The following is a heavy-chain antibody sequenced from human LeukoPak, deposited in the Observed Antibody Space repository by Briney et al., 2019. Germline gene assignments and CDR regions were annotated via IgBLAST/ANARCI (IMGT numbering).Heavy chain of an antibody. V-gene: IGHV3-23*01. CDR2: ISGSGGST. CDR1: GFTFSSYA. Sequence: PGGSLRLSCAASGFTFSSYAMSWVRQAPGKGLEWVSAISGSGGSTYYADSVKGRFTISRDNSKNTLYLQMNSLRAEDTAVYYCAKDRVAVADGVYYFDYWGQGTLVTVSS. J-gene: IGHJ4*02. CDR3: AKDRVAVADGVYYFDY. D-gene: IGHD6-19*01.